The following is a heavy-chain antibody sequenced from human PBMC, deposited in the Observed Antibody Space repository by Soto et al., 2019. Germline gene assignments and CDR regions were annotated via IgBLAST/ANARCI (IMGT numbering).Heavy chain of an antibody. CDR1: GFTFSSYA. D-gene: IGHD6-13*01. Sequence: GGSLRLSCAASGFTFSSYAMHWVRQAPGKGLEWVAVISYDGSNKYYADSVKGRFTISRDNSKNTLYLQMNSLRAEDTAVYYCARPDTLAAGTFRAAPYITRPIDYWGQGTLVTVSS. J-gene: IGHJ4*02. CDR2: ISYDGSNK. V-gene: IGHV3-30-3*01. CDR3: ARPDTLAAGTFRAAPYITRPIDY.